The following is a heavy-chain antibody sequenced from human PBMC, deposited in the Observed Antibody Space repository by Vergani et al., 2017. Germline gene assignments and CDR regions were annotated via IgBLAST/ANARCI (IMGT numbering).Heavy chain of an antibody. Sequence: QVQLVQSGAEVKKPGASVKVSCKASGYTFTSYDINWVRQATGQGLEWMGWMNPNSGNTGYAQKFQGRVTMTRNTSISTADMDLSSLRSEDTAVYYCARPRAVPGSRMSVIDLWGQGTLVTVSS. D-gene: IGHD6-19*01. CDR1: GYTFTSYD. J-gene: IGHJ5*02. CDR2: MNPNSGNT. V-gene: IGHV1-8*01. CDR3: ARPRAVPGSRMSVIDL.